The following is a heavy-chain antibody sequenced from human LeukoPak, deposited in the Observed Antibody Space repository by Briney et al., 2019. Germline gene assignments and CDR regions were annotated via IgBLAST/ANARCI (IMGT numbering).Heavy chain of an antibody. D-gene: IGHD2-21*02. CDR3: ARDYCGGDCPLLDY. CDR1: GYTFTNYY. J-gene: IGHJ4*02. Sequence: ASVKVSCKAFGYTFTNYYLHWVRQAPGQGLERMGIINPSAGSTSYVQKFQGRVTMTRDTSTSTVYMELSSLRSEDTAVYYCARDYCGGDCPLLDYWGQGTPVTVSS. V-gene: IGHV1-46*01. CDR2: INPSAGST.